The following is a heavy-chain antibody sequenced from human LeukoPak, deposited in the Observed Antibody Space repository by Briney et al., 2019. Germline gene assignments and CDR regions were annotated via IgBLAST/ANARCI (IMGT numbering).Heavy chain of an antibody. D-gene: IGHD3-9*01. CDR2: IRYDGSNK. V-gene: IGHV3-30*02. J-gene: IGHJ4*02. CDR3: AKDATAKDILTGYFDY. Sequence: GGSLRLSCAASGFTVSSNYMSWVRQAPGKGLEWVAFIRYDGSNKYYADSVKGRFTISRDNSKNTLYLQMNSLRAEDTAVYYCAKDATAKDILTGYFDYWGQGTLVTVSS. CDR1: GFTVSSNY.